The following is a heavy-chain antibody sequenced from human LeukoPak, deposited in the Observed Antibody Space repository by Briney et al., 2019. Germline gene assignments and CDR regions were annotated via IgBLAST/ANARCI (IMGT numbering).Heavy chain of an antibody. Sequence: ASVKVSCKASGYTFTSYGISWVRQAPGQGLEWMGWISAYNGNTNYAQKLQGRVTMTTDTSTSTAYMELRSLRSDDTAVYYCARGIASPGIAAAGPDPNDAFDIWGQGTMVTVSS. D-gene: IGHD6-13*01. CDR3: ARGIASPGIAAAGPDPNDAFDI. CDR1: GYTFTSYG. V-gene: IGHV1-18*01. CDR2: ISAYNGNT. J-gene: IGHJ3*02.